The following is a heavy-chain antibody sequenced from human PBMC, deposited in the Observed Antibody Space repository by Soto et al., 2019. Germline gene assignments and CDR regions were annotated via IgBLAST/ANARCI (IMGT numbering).Heavy chain of an antibody. Sequence: GGSLRLSCAASGFTFSSYSMNWVRQAPGKGLEWVSSISSSSSYIYYADSVKGRFTISRDNAKNSLYLQMNSLRAEDTAAYYCARASRARNPNYFDPWGQGTLVTVSS. D-gene: IGHD1-7*01. J-gene: IGHJ5*02. CDR1: GFTFSSYS. CDR2: ISSSSSYI. V-gene: IGHV3-21*01. CDR3: ARASRARNPNYFDP.